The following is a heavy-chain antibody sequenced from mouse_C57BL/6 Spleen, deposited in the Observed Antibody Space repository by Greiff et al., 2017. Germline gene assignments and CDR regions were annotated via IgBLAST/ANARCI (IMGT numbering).Heavy chain of an antibody. V-gene: IGHV1-80*01. J-gene: IGHJ3*01. D-gene: IGHD1-1*01. Sequence: VQLQQSGAELVKPGASVKISCKASGYAFSSYWMNWVKQRSGKGLEWIGQIYPGDGDTNYNGKFKGKATLTADKSSSPAYMQRISLTSEDSAVYFWARSGGSSPFAYWGQGTLVTVSA. CDR3: ARSGGSSPFAY. CDR1: GYAFSSYW. CDR2: IYPGDGDT.